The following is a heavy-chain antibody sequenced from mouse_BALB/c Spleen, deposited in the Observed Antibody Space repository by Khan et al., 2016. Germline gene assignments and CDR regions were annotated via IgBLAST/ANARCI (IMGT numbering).Heavy chain of an antibody. V-gene: IGHV1-7*01. CDR1: GYTFTSYW. J-gene: IGHJ2*01. Sequence: QVQLQQSGAELAQPGASVEMSCKASGYTFTSYWMHWVKQRPGQGLEWIGYINPSTGYSNYNQKFKDTATLTADKSSSTAYMQLSSLTSEDSAVYYCAREGINYYWGQGTTLTVSS. CDR2: INPSTGYS. D-gene: IGHD1-3*01. CDR3: AREGINYY.